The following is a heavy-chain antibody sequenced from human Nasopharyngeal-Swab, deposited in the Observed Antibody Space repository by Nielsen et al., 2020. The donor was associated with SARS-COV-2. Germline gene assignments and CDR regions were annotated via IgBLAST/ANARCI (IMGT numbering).Heavy chain of an antibody. CDR3: ARALPPRLVISYYYYYGMDV. J-gene: IGHJ6*02. Sequence: WIRQPPGKGLEWIGYIYYSGSTNYNPSLKSRVTISVDTSKNQFSLKLSSVTAADTAVYYCARALPPRLVISYYYYYGMDVWGQGTTVTVSS. V-gene: IGHV4-59*01. D-gene: IGHD3-9*01. CDR2: IYYSGST.